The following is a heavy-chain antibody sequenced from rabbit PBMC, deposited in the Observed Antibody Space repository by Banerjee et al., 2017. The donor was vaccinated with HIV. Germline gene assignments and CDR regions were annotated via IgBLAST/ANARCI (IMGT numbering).Heavy chain of an antibody. CDR2: INVITGRA. CDR3: ARDLENVIGWNFGW. D-gene: IGHD5-1*01. Sequence: QSLEESGGDLVKPGASLTLTCTASGFSFSSNYYMCWVRQPPGKGLQWIACINVITGRAVYATWAKGRFTFSKTSSTTVTLQMTSLTAADTATYFCARDLENVIGWNFGWWGPGTLVTVS. CDR1: GFSFSSNYY. J-gene: IGHJ4*01. V-gene: IGHV1S40*01.